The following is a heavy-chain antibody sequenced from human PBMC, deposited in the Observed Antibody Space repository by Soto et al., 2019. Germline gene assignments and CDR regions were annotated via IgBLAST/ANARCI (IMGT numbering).Heavy chain of an antibody. J-gene: IGHJ4*02. Sequence: QMQLVQSGPEVKKPGTSVTVSCKASGFTFTHSAIQWVRQARGQSLEWIGWIVVGSGNTNYAPKFHERDTITWDMSTFSADMELSSLISEDSAVYYCAAEYYYGDSDPRGRIDWGQGTQVTVSS. D-gene: IGHD3-10*01. CDR3: AAEYYYGDSDPRGRID. CDR2: IVVGSGNT. CDR1: GFTFTHSA. V-gene: IGHV1-58*02.